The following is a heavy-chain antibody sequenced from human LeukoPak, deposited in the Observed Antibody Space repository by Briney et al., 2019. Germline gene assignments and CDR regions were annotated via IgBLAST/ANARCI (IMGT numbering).Heavy chain of an antibody. J-gene: IGHJ5*02. Sequence: SVKVSCKASGGTFSSYAISWVRQAPGQGLEWMGGLIPIFGTANYAQKFQGRVTITADESTSTAYMELSSLRSEDTAVYYCARGHCSSTSCYGYWFDPWGQGTLVTVSS. CDR1: GGTFSSYA. CDR2: LIPIFGTA. CDR3: ARGHCSSTSCYGYWFDP. V-gene: IGHV1-69*01. D-gene: IGHD2-2*01.